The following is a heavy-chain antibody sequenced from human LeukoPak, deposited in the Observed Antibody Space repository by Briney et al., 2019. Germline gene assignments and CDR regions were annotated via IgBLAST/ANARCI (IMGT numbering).Heavy chain of an antibody. CDR1: GGSISSYY. V-gene: IGHV4-59*08. J-gene: IGHJ6*03. CDR2: IYYSGST. D-gene: IGHD4-11*01. CDR3: ARQPRPTVTTGFTEDYYYYYMYV. Sequence: SETLSLTCTVSGGSISSYYWGWIRQPPGKGLDWIGRIYYSGSTNYNPSLKSRVTISVDTSKNQFSLKLRSVSAADTAVYYCARQPRPTVTTGFTEDYYYYYMYVWGKATTVTVSS.